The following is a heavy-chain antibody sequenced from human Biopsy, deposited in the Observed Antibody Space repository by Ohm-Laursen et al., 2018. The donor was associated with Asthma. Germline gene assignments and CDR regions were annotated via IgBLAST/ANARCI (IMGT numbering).Heavy chain of an antibody. V-gene: IGHV4-39*01. CDR3: ARHDHRWDTYADF. CDR1: GASITSSAYY. Sequence: GTLSLTCTVSGASITSSAYYWGWIRQPPGKGLELIGSMYYGETTYYSPSLKSRVTISVNTPKNQFSLILSSVTAADTAVYYCARHDHRWDTYADFWGQGTLVTVSS. CDR2: MYYGETT. D-gene: IGHD2-2*01. J-gene: IGHJ4*02.